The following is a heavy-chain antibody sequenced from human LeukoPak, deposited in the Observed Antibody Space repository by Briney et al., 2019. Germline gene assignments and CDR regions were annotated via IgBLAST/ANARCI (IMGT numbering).Heavy chain of an antibody. D-gene: IGHD2/OR15-2a*01. V-gene: IGHV3-23*01. CDR3: AKRGVVSQVFLFGFHKEAYYFDS. Sequence: GGSLRLSCAVTGATLTNYAMSWIRQAPGKGLEWVAGISDRGGTTNYTQSVKGRFTISRDNPKNTLYLQMSSQRGEDTAVYFCAKRGVVSQVFLFGFHKEAYYFDSWGQGALVAVSS. J-gene: IGHJ4*02. CDR2: ISDRGGTT. CDR1: GATLTNYA.